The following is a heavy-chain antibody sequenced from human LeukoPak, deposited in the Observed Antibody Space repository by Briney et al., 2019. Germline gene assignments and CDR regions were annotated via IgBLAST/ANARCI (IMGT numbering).Heavy chain of an antibody. CDR3: ARDILALEGDYLFDY. V-gene: IGHV1-69*05. D-gene: IGHD4-17*01. CDR2: IIPISGTA. J-gene: IGHJ4*02. Sequence: SVKVSCKASGGTFSSYAISWVRQAPGQGLEWMGRIIPISGTANYAQKFQGRVTITTDESTSTAYMELSSLRSEDTAVYYCARDILALEGDYLFDYWGQGTLVTVSS. CDR1: GGTFSSYA.